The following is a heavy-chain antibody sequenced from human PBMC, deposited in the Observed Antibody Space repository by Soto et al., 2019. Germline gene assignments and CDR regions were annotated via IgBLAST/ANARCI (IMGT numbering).Heavy chain of an antibody. J-gene: IGHJ4*02. D-gene: IGHD3-10*01. CDR3: ARESYYGSGATVVAY. Sequence: SETLSLTCTVSGGSISGYYWSWIRQPPGKGLEWIGYIYYSGTTSYNPSLNSRVNMSVDTSKNQFSLKVNSVTAADTAVYYCARESYYGSGATVVAYWGQGTLVTVS. CDR1: GGSISGYY. V-gene: IGHV4-59*01. CDR2: IYYSGTT.